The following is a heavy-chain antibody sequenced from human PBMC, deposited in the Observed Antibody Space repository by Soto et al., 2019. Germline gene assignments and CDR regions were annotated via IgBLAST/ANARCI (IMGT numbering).Heavy chain of an antibody. V-gene: IGHV1-18*04. Sequence: ASVKVSCKASGYTFTSYGISWVRQAPGQGLEWMGWISAYNGNTNHAQKLQGRVTMTTDTSTSTAYMELRSLRSDDTAVYYCARKIAAAGTRFIYWFDPWGQGTLVTVSS. CDR1: GYTFTSYG. CDR3: ARKIAAAGTRFIYWFDP. J-gene: IGHJ5*02. D-gene: IGHD6-13*01. CDR2: ISAYNGNT.